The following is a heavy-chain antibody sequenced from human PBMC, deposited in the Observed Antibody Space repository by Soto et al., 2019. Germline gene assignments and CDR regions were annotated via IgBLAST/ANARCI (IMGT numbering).Heavy chain of an antibody. CDR1: GGIFSHFA. CDR3: ARVGLGADDY. D-gene: IGHD6-19*01. CDR2: IIPTLGTP. J-gene: IGHJ4*02. V-gene: IGHV1-69*01. Sequence: QVQLVQSGAEVKKPGSSVKVSCKASGGIFSHFAFNWMRQAPGQGLEWMGGIIPTLGTPHYAQKFLGRVTITADESTRTVYMEMSSLTVEDPAVYYCARVGLGADDYWGQGTLVIVSS.